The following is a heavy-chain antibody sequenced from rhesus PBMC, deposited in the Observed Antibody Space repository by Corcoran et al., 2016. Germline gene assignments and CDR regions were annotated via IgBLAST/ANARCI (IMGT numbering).Heavy chain of an antibody. D-gene: IGHD6-31*01. J-gene: IGHJ5-1*01. V-gene: IGHV3-178*01. CDR3: ARGSSGNRFDV. Sequence: EVQLVEFGGGLAKPGESLRLSRAASGATFSDYYLDWVRRESVQGLEGVSRVREGGGMEWFSLHSVGGCSTWYADSVKARFIISRENAKNTLYLQMNSLRVEDTAVYYCARGSSGNRFDVWGPGVQVTVSS. CDR1: GATFSDYY. CDR2: VREGGGMEWFSLHSVGGCST.